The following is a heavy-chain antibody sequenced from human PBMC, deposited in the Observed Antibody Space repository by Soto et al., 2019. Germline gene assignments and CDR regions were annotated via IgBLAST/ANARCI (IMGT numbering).Heavy chain of an antibody. Sequence: WGSLRLSCAASGFTFSSYAMIFFRQAPGKGLEWVSAISGSGGSTYYADSVKGRFTISRDNSKNTLYLQMNSLRAEDTAVYYCAKDRYDFWSPRRSDVWGQGTTVTVSS. CDR2: ISGSGGST. CDR3: AKDRYDFWSPRRSDV. CDR1: GFTFSSYA. J-gene: IGHJ6*02. V-gene: IGHV3-23*01. D-gene: IGHD3-3*01.